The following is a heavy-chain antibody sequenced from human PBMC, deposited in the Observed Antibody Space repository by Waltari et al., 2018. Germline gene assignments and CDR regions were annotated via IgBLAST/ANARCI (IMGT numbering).Heavy chain of an antibody. J-gene: IGHJ4*02. D-gene: IGHD3-22*01. CDR3: ARDPYYYDSSGPIYFDY. CDR2: ISAYNGNT. V-gene: IGHV1-18*01. Sequence: QVQLVQSGAEVKKPGASVTVSCKASGYTFTSYGISWVRQAPGQGLEWMGWISAYNGNTNYAQKLQGRVTMTTDTSTSTAYMELRSLRSDDTAVYYCARDPYYYDSSGPIYFDYWGQGTLVTVSS. CDR1: GYTFTSYG.